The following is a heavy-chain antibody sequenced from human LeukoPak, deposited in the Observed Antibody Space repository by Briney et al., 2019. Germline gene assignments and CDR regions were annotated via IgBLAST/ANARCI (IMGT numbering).Heavy chain of an antibody. CDR2: ISGSGGST. CDR1: GFTFSSYA. D-gene: IGHD2-2*02. J-gene: IGHJ4*02. CDR3: AKDFMGYCSSTSCYSWVFDY. Sequence: PGGSLRLSCAASGFTFSSYAMSWVRQAPGKGLEWVSAISGSGGSTYYADSVKGRFTISRDNSKNTLYLQMNSLRAEDTAVYYCAKDFMGYCSSTSCYSWVFDYWGQGTLLTVSS. V-gene: IGHV3-23*01.